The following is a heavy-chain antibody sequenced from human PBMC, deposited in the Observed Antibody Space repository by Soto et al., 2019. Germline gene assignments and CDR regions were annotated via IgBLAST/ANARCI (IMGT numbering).Heavy chain of an antibody. CDR2: IYYSGIT. CDR1: GGSIVSYY. V-gene: IGHV4-59*01. CDR3: ARGGGVYYFDY. J-gene: IGHJ4*02. D-gene: IGHD2-8*02. Sequence: PSETLSLTCPVSGGSIVSYYWSWIRQPPGKGLEWIGYIYYSGITDYNPSLKSRVTISVDTSKSQFSLKLSSVTAADTAVYYCARGGGVYYFDYWGQGTLVTVS.